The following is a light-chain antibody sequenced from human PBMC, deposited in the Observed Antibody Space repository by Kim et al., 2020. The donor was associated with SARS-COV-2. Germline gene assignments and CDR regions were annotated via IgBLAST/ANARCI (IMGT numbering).Light chain of an antibody. V-gene: IGLV2-18*02. CDR1: RSDIGGYDR. Sequence: GQSVTISCTGTRSDIGGYDRVSWYQQSPGTAPKLLIYEVTNRPSGVPDRFSGSKSGSTASLTIAGLQTEDEAHYYCSSFTDSTTVIFGGGTKLTVL. CDR3: SSFTDSTTVI. CDR2: EVT. J-gene: IGLJ2*01.